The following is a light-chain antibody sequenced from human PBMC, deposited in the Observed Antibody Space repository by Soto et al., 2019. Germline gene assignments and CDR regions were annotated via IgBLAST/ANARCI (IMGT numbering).Light chain of an antibody. V-gene: IGKV3-20*01. J-gene: IGKJ1*01. Sequence: ETVLTQSPGTLSLSPGERATLSCRASQAIRSNYLAWYRQTPGQAPRLLIYGASNRATGIADRFSGSGSGTDFTLIISRLEPEGFALYYCQQYGSSPWTFGQGTKVDIK. CDR2: GAS. CDR1: QAIRSNY. CDR3: QQYGSSPWT.